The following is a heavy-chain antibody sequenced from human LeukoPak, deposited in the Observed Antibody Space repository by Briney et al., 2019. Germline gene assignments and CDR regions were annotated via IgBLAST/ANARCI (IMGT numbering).Heavy chain of an antibody. CDR1: GFTLSSYA. CDR3: AKDTVGYSSSWYWSYFDY. CDR2: ISVSGNT. V-gene: IGHV3-23*01. J-gene: IGHJ4*02. Sequence: GGSLRLSCAASGFTLSSYAMSWVRQAPGKGLEWVSAISVSGNTYHADSVKGRFTISRDNSKKTLYLQMNSLRAEDTAVYYCAKDTVGYSSSWYWSYFDYWGQGTLVTVYS. D-gene: IGHD6-13*01.